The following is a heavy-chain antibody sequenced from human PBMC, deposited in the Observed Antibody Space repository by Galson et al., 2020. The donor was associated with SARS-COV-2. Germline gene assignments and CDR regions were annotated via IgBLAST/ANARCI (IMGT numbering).Heavy chain of an antibody. CDR3: ARLSSLGTVATFTPVDS. V-gene: IGHV3-30*04. D-gene: IGHD5-12*01. CDR1: GFIFSGYA. CDR2: ISYDGNNK. Sequence: GGSLRLSCAASGFIFSGYAMHWVRQAPGKGLEWVAVISYDGNNKYYADSVKGRFTISRDNSKNTLYLQMNSLRVDDTAVYHCARLSSLGTVATFTPVDSWGQGTLVTVSS. J-gene: IGHJ4*02.